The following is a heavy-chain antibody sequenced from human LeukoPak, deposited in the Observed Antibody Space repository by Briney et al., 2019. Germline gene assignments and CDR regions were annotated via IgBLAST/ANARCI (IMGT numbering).Heavy chain of an antibody. V-gene: IGHV4-59*01. J-gene: IGHJ6*02. CDR2: IYYSGST. Sequence: SETLSLTCTVSGGSISSYYWSWIRQPPGKGLEWIGYIYYSGSTNYNPSLKSRVTISVDTSKNQFSLKLSSVTAADTAVYYCARLSSSQHLVSRKYYYYGMDVWGQGTTVTVSS. CDR3: ARLSSSQHLVSRKYYYYGMDV. CDR1: GGSISSYY. D-gene: IGHD6-13*01.